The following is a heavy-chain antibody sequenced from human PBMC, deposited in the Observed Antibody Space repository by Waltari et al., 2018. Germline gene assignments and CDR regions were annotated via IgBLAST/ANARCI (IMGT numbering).Heavy chain of an antibody. D-gene: IGHD1-26*01. CDR2: ISSSSNTI. CDR1: KSTFSGYG. J-gene: IGHJ4*02. V-gene: IGHV3-48*04. Sequence: EVQLVESGGGLVQPGGSLRLSCAASKSTFSGYGMNWVRQAPGKGLEWVSYISSSSNTIYYADSVRGRFTISRDNAKKSLYLQMNSLRAEDTAVYYCARGGSYSSDSLDYWGQGTLVTVSS. CDR3: ARGGSYSSDSLDY.